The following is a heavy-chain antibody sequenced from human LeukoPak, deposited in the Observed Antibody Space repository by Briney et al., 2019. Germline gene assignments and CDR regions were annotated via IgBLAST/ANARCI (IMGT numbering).Heavy chain of an antibody. CDR3: ARGRPHGNDY. J-gene: IGHJ4*02. CDR1: GLTFSSYW. CDR2: IKGDGSST. Sequence: TGGSLRLSCAGSGLTFSSYWMHWVRQASGKGLVWVSRIKGDGSSTTYADSVKGRFSISRDNAKNTLYLQMNSLRVEDTAVYYCARGRPHGNDYWGQGTLVTVSS. V-gene: IGHV3-74*01. D-gene: IGHD4-23*01.